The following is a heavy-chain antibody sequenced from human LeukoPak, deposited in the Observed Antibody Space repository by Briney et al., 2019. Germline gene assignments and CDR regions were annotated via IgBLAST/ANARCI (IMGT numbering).Heavy chain of an antibody. CDR1: GGSISSGGYC. V-gene: IGHV4-31*03. Sequence: SETLSLTCTVSGGSISSGGYCWSWIRQHPGKGLEWIGYIYYSGSTYHNPSLKSRVTISVDTSKNQFSLKLSSVTAADTAVYYCARESSSSCLDYWGQGTLVTVSS. CDR2: IYYSGST. J-gene: IGHJ4*02. CDR3: ARESSSSCLDY. D-gene: IGHD6-6*01.